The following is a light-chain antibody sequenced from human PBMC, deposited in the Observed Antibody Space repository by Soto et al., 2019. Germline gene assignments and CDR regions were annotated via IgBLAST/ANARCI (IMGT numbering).Light chain of an antibody. CDR3: QQYNNWPWT. CDR2: GAS. V-gene: IGKV3D-15*01. CDR1: QSVSSSY. Sequence: EIVLTQSPGTLSLSPRERATLSCRASQSVSSSYLAWYQQKPGQAPRLLIYGASNRASGTPARFSGSGSGTEFTLTISSLQSEDFAVYYCQQYNNWPWTFGQGTKVDI. J-gene: IGKJ1*01.